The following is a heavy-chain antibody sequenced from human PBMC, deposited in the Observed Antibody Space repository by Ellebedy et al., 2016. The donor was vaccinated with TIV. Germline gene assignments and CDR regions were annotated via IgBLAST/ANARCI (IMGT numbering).Heavy chain of an antibody. Sequence: GGSLRLSFVPSGFRFRRYWMSWVRQAPGKGLEWVANIYQDGSAHYYAASVKGRFTISRDNAKNSLFLQMNSMRVEDTAVYYCARRGSYGDYAVQVNSWFDRWGRGTLVSVSS. CDR2: IYQDGSAH. D-gene: IGHD4-17*01. CDR3: ARRGSYGDYAVQVNSWFDR. CDR1: GFRFRRYW. V-gene: IGHV3-7*01. J-gene: IGHJ5*02.